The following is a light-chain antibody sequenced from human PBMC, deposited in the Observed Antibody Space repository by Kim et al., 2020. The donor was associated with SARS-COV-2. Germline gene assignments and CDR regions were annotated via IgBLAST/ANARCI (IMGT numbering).Light chain of an antibody. CDR2: GNN. Sequence: QRVTISCTGSSSNIGAGSDVHWYQQRPGTAPKPLIYGNNNRPSGVPDRFSGSKSGTSASLAITGLQAEDEADYYCQSYDSSLSAWVFGGGTQLTVL. CDR3: QSYDSSLSAWV. V-gene: IGLV1-40*01. CDR1: SSNIGAGSD. J-gene: IGLJ3*02.